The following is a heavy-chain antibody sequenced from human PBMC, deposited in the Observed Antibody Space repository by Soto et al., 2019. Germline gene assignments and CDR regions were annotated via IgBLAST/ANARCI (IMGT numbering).Heavy chain of an antibody. CDR1: GDSFTSYW. D-gene: IGHD4-4*01. Sequence: GESLKISCKGSGDSFTSYWISWVRQMPGKGLEWMGRIDPSDSYTNYSPSFQGHVTISADKSISTAYLQWSSLKASDTAMYYCARMSSPITVTTGYYYYAMDVWLQARTVT. J-gene: IGHJ6*01. CDR2: IDPSDSYT. V-gene: IGHV5-10-1*01. CDR3: ARMSSPITVTTGYYYYAMDV.